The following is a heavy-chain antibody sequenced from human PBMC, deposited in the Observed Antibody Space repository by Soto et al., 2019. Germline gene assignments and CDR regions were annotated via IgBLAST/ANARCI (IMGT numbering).Heavy chain of an antibody. V-gene: IGHV3-30-3*01. CDR2: ISFDGTKK. Sequence: WETLRLSCAASGFTFNIYALHWVRQAPGKGLEWVAVISFDGTKKYYSDSVKGRFTISRDNLKNTLYLQMNNLRVEDAALYFCAREDDYGYRYINYGLDVWGQGTTVTVSS. CDR1: GFTFNIYA. J-gene: IGHJ6*02. CDR3: AREDDYGYRYINYGLDV. D-gene: IGHD4-17*01.